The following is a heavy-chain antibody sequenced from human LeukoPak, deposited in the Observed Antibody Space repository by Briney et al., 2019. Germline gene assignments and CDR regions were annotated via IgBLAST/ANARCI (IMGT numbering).Heavy chain of an antibody. CDR3: ARDQYYSSSD. J-gene: IGHJ4*02. V-gene: IGHV3-7*03. Sequence: PGGSLRLSCAASGFTLNTYSMNWVRQAPGKGLEWVANIKEDGSEKYYVDAVKGRFTISRDNAKKSLFLQMNSLRAEDTAVYYCARDQYYSSSDWGQGTPVTVSS. D-gene: IGHD6-19*01. CDR2: IKEDGSEK. CDR1: GFTLNTYS.